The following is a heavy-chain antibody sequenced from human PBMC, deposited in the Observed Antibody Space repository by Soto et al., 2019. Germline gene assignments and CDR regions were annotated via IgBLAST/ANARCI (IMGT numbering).Heavy chain of an antibody. CDR1: GYTFTSHD. CDR3: AKYTSSHYYHGMDV. J-gene: IGHJ6*02. V-gene: IGHV1-8*01. Sequence: GASLKVSCKASGYTFTSHDINWVRQATGQGLEWMGWMNPNSGDTGYAQKFQGRVTMTRDISISTAYMELSSLRSEDTAVYYCAKYTSSHYYHGMDVWGQGTTVTVSS. CDR2: MNPNSGDT. D-gene: IGHD2-2*01.